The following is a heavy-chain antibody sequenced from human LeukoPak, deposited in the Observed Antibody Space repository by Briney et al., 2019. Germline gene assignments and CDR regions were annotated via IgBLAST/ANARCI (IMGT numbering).Heavy chain of an antibody. CDR2: NSAYNGNT. D-gene: IGHD3-9*01. CDR1: GYTFTSYG. V-gene: IGHV1-18*01. Sequence: GASVKVSCKASGYTFTSYGISWVRQAPGQGLEWMGWNSAYNGNTNYAQKLQGRGTMTTDTSTSTAYMELRSLRSDDTAVYYCARSEVRYFDWPNYFDYWGQGTLVTVSS. CDR3: ARSEVRYFDWPNYFDY. J-gene: IGHJ4*02.